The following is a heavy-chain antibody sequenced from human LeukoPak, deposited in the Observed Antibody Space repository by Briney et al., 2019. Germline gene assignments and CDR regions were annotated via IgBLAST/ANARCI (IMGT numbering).Heavy chain of an antibody. D-gene: IGHD3-10*01. CDR3: ARRFTDLTAFDI. Sequence: ASVKVSCKASGYTFTGYYLHWVRQAPGQGPEWLGWLNPNSGGTKYAQKFQGRVTMTTDTSTSTAYMELRSLRSDDTAVYYCARRFTDLTAFDIWGQGTMVTVSS. CDR2: LNPNSGGT. CDR1: GYTFTGYY. J-gene: IGHJ3*02. V-gene: IGHV1-2*02.